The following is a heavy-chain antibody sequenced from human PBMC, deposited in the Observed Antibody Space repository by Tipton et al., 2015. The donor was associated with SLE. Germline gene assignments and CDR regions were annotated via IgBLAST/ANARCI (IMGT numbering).Heavy chain of an antibody. CDR1: GGSISSGSYY. CDR2: IYTSGST. J-gene: IGHJ4*02. V-gene: IGHV4-61*02. Sequence: TLSLTCTVSGGSISSGSYYWSWIRQPAGKGLEWIGRIYTSGSTNYNPSLKSRVTISVDTSKNQFSLKLGSVTAADTAVYYCASGAVVSPFDYWGQGTLVTVSS. D-gene: IGHD4-23*01. CDR3: ASGAVVSPFDY.